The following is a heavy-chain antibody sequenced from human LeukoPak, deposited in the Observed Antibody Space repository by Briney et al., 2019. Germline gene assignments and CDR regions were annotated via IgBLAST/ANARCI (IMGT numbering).Heavy chain of an antibody. CDR2: ISAYNGNA. CDR1: GYTFTSYA. J-gene: IGHJ4*02. CDR3: ARDRSSSWYYFEY. D-gene: IGHD6-13*01. Sequence: VASVKVSCEASGYTFTSYAFSWVRQAPGQGLEWMGWISAYNGNAKYAQKFQGRVTMTTDTSTSTAYMEVRSLRSDDTAVYYCARDRSSSWYYFEYWGQGALVTVSS. V-gene: IGHV1-18*01.